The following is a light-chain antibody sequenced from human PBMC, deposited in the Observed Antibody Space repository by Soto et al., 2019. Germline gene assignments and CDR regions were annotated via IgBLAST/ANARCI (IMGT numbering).Light chain of an antibody. J-gene: IGKJ2*01. CDR3: QQSYSTPT. CDR2: AAS. V-gene: IGKV1-39*01. Sequence: DIPMTQSPSSLSASVGDRVTITCRASQSISSYLNWYQQKPGKAPKLLIYAASSLQSRVPSRFSGSGSGTDFTLTISSLQPEDFATYYCQQSYSTPTFGQGTKLEIK. CDR1: QSISSY.